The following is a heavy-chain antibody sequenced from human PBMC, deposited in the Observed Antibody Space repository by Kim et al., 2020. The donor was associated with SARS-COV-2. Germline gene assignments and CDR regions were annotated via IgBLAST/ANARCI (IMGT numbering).Heavy chain of an antibody. J-gene: IGHJ4*01. V-gene: IGHV4-39*01. CDR1: GGSISSSSYY. Sequence: SETLSLTCTVSGGSISSSSYYWGWLRQPPGKGVEWIGSIYYSGTTYYNPSLKSRVTISVDTSKNQFSLKLSSVTAEDTAVYHCARHWRDGLQTIPYYFD. CDR2: IYYSGTT. D-gene: IGHD2-21*01. CDR3: ARHWRDGLQTIPYYFD.